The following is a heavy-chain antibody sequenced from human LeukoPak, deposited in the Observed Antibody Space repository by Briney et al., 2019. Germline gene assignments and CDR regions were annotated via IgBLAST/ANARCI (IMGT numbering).Heavy chain of an antibody. Sequence: ASVKVSCKASGYTFTSYGISWVRQAPGQGLEWMGWINAGNGNTKYSQKFQGRVTITRDTSASTAYVELSSLRSEDTAVYYCAREKYYYDSPAHYWGQGTLVTVSS. CDR1: GYTFTSYG. D-gene: IGHD3-22*01. CDR2: INAGNGNT. V-gene: IGHV1-3*01. CDR3: AREKYYYDSPAHY. J-gene: IGHJ4*02.